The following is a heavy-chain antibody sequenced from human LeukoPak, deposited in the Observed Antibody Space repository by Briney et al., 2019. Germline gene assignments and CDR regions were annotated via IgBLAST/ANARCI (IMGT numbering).Heavy chain of an antibody. V-gene: IGHV4-30-4*08. CDR2: IYYSGST. J-gene: IGHJ2*01. CDR3: ARAYYDSSGPWYFDL. Sequence: SQTLSLTCTVSGGSISSGDYYWSWIRQPPGKGLEWIGYIYYSGSTYYNPSLKSRVTISVDTSKNQFSLKLSSVTAADTAEYYCARAYYDSSGPWYFDLWGRGTLVTVSS. D-gene: IGHD3-22*01. CDR1: GGSISSGDYY.